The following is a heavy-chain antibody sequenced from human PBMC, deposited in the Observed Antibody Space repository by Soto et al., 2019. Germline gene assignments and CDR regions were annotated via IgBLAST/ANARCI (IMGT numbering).Heavy chain of an antibody. V-gene: IGHV4-61*05. CDR2: IYYTGST. Sequence: PSETLSLTCTVSGGSISSISYYWAWIRQPPGKGLEWIGYIYYTGSTNYNPSLKSRVTISVDTSKNQFSLKLNSVTAADTAVYYCARHLGYDSSGYYRNWFDPWGQGTLVTVS. D-gene: IGHD3-22*01. CDR3: ARHLGYDSSGYYRNWFDP. CDR1: GGSISSISYY. J-gene: IGHJ5*02.